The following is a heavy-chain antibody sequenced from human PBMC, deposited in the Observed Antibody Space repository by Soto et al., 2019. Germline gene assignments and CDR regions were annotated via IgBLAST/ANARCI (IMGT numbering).Heavy chain of an antibody. D-gene: IGHD4-17*01. CDR1: GGSISSGGYS. CDR3: ARTNDYQAFDY. V-gene: IGHV4-30-2*01. Sequence: SETLSLTCAVSGGSISSGGYSWSWIRQPPGKGPEWIGYIYHSGSTYYNPSLKSRVTISVDRSKNQFSLKLSSVTAADTAVYYCARTNDYQAFDYWGQGTLVTVSS. J-gene: IGHJ4*02. CDR2: IYHSGST.